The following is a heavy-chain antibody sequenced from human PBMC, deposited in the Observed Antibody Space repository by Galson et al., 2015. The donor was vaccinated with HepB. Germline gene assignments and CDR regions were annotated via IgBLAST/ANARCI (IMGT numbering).Heavy chain of an antibody. J-gene: IGHJ6*03. CDR3: AREIDVYSSSYGFYYYMDV. CDR2: MKPNSGKT. Sequence: SVKVSCKASGYTFTNYDINWVRQATGQGLEWMGWMKPNSGKTEYAQKFQGRVTMTRNTSISTAYMELISLRSEDTAVYYCAREIDVYSSSYGFYYYMDVWGKGTTVTVSS. CDR1: GYTFTNYD. V-gene: IGHV1-8*01. D-gene: IGHD6-13*01.